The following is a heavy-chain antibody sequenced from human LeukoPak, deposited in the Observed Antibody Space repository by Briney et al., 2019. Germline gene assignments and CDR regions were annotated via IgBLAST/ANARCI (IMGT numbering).Heavy chain of an antibody. J-gene: IGHJ4*02. CDR3: AKAPRGLT. Sequence: PGGSLRLSCAASGFTFSNYGMHWVRQTPGKGLEWAAFIQYDGSNKYYADSVKGRFTISRDNSKNALYLQMNSLRAEDTAVYYCAKAPRGLTWGQGTLVTVSS. CDR2: IQYDGSNK. CDR1: GFTFSNYG. V-gene: IGHV3-30*02. D-gene: IGHD3-10*01.